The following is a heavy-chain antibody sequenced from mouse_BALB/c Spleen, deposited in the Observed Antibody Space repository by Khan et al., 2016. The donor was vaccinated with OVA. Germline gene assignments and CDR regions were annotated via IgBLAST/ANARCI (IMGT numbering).Heavy chain of an antibody. CDR1: GFTFSSYA. J-gene: IGHJ1*01. D-gene: IGHD1-1*01. Sequence: EVQLVESGGGLVKPGGSLKLSCAASGFTFSSYAMSWVRQTPEKRLEWVASISSGGSTYNPDSVKGRFTISRDNARNILYLQMSSLRSEDTAMYYCARDYYYGTGYFDVWGAGTTVTVS. CDR3: ARDYYYGTGYFDV. CDR2: ISSGGST. V-gene: IGHV5-6-5*01.